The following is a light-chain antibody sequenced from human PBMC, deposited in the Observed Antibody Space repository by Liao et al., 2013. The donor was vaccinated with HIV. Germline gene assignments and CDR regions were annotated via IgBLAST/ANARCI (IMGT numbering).Light chain of an antibody. Sequence: SYELTQPPSVSVSPGQTASITCSGDKLGDKYACWYQQKPGQSPVLVIYQDSQRPSGIPERFSGSNSGNTATLTISGTQPMDEADYYCQAWDSSTEVFGGGTKLTVL. CDR3: QAWDSSTEV. CDR1: KLGDKY. J-gene: IGLJ3*02. CDR2: QDS. V-gene: IGLV3-1*01.